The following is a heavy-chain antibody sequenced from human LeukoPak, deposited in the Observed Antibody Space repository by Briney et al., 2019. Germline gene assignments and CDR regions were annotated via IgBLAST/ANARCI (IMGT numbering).Heavy chain of an antibody. CDR1: GFTFSSYA. D-gene: IGHD2/OR15-2a*01. CDR2: ISYDGSNK. CDR3: AKEFRSVNIRAAYFQH. J-gene: IGHJ1*01. V-gene: IGHV3-30-3*01. Sequence: GGSLRLSCAASGFTFSSYAMHWVRQAPGKGLEWVAVISYDGSNKYYADSVKGRFTISRDNSKNTLYLQMNSLRAEDTAVYYCAKEFRSVNIRAAYFQHWGQGTLVTVSS.